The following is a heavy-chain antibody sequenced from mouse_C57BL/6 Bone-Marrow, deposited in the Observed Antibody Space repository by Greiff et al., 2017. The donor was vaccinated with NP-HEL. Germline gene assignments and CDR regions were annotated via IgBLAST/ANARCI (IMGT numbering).Heavy chain of an antibody. CDR2: INPNYGTT. V-gene: IGHV1-39*01. J-gene: IGHJ4*01. Sequence: QLQQSGPELVKPGASVKISCKASGYSFTDYNMNWVKQSNGKSLEWIGVINPNYGTTSYNQKFKGKATLTADTSSSTAYMQLSSLTSEDSAVYYCARGGGYVYYAMDYWGQGTSVTVSS. CDR3: ARGGGYVYYAMDY. D-gene: IGHD2-14*01. CDR1: GYSFTDYN.